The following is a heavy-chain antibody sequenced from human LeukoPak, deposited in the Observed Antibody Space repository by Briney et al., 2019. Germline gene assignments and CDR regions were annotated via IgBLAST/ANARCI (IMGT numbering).Heavy chain of an antibody. CDR1: GFTFSSYS. Sequence: GGSLRLSCAASGFTFSSYSMNWVRQAPGKGLEWVSYISSSSSTIYYADSVKGRFTSSRDNAKNSLYLQMNSLRAEDTAVYYCARERGSGSYSGLANAFDIWGQGTMVTVSS. CDR2: ISSSSSTI. CDR3: ARERGSGSYSGLANAFDI. D-gene: IGHD1-26*01. J-gene: IGHJ3*02. V-gene: IGHV3-48*01.